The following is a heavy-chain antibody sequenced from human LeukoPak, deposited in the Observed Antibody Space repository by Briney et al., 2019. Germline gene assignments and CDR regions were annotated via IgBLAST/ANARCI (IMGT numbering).Heavy chain of an antibody. D-gene: IGHD3-16*01. CDR3: ARETSQKGAHYMDV. Sequence: SETLSLTCTVSGDSISSGHYYWSWIRQPAGKGLEWIGRIYTSGRTNYNPSLKSRVTISVDTSKNQFSLKLSSVTAADTAVYYCARETSQKGAHYMDVWGKGTTVTISS. CDR1: GDSISSGHYY. V-gene: IGHV4-61*02. CDR2: IYTSGRT. J-gene: IGHJ6*03.